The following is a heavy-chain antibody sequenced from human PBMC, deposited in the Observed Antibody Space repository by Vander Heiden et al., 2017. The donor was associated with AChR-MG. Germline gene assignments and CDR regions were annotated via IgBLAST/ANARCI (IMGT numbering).Heavy chain of an antibody. Sequence: QVQLQESGPGLVKPSETLSLTCTVSGGSISSYYWSWIRQPAGKGLEWIGRIYTSGSTNYNPSLKSRVTMSVDTSKNQFSLKLSSVTAADTAVYYCARVADGSGSYYYYYGMDVWGQGTTVTVSS. CDR3: ARVADGSGSYYYYYGMDV. CDR1: GGSISSYY. CDR2: IYTSGST. V-gene: IGHV4-4*07. J-gene: IGHJ6*02. D-gene: IGHD3-10*01.